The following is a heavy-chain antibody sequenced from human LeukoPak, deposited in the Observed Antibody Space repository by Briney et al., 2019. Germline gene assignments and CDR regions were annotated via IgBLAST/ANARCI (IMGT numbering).Heavy chain of an antibody. D-gene: IGHD3-10*01. Sequence: ASVKVSCKASGYTFTSYYMHWVRQAPGQGLEWMNMINPSGGTTSYAQKFQGRLTMTRDTSTSTVYMELSSLRSEDTAVYYCARGYHLDGITMVRGLDYWGQGTLVTVSS. CDR1: GYTFTSYY. J-gene: IGHJ4*02. V-gene: IGHV1-46*01. CDR3: ARGYHLDGITMVRGLDY. CDR2: INPSGGTT.